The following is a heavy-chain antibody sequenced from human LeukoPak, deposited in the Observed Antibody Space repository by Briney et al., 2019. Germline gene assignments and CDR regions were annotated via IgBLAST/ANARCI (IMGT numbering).Heavy chain of an antibody. V-gene: IGHV3-23*01. CDR3: ATGYSGYGYYYYGMDV. CDR2: ISGSGGST. Sequence: GSLRLSCAASGFTFSSYAMSWVRQAPGKGLEWVSAISGSGGSTYYADSVKGRFTISRDNSKNTLYLQMNSLRAEDTAVYYCATGYSGYGYYYYGMDVWGQGTTVTVSS. CDR1: GFTFSSYA. D-gene: IGHD5-12*01. J-gene: IGHJ6*02.